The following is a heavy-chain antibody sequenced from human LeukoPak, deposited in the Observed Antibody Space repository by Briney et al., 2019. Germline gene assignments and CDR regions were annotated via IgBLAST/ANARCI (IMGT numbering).Heavy chain of an antibody. CDR1: EFTFSSYS. D-gene: IGHD3-22*01. V-gene: IGHV3-48*01. J-gene: IGHJ4*02. Sequence: GGSLRLSCAASEFTFSSYSMNWVRQTPGRGLEWVSYISSGSSNIYYADSVKGRFTISRDNAKNSLYLQMNSLRAEDTAVYYCARDRAPWSYYDSSGYYDYWGQGTLVTVSS. CDR2: ISSGSSNI. CDR3: ARDRAPWSYYDSSGYYDY.